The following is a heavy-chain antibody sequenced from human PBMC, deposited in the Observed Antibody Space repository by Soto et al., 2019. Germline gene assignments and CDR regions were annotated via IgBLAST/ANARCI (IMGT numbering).Heavy chain of an antibody. D-gene: IGHD5-12*01. Sequence: SETLSLTCTVSGGSVSSGSYYWSWIRQPPGKGLEWIGYIYYSGSTNYNPSLKSRVTISVDTSKNQVVFTMINMDPMDTATYYCAHTASDGYNFADFDYWGQGTLVTVSS. CDR2: IYYSGST. J-gene: IGHJ4*02. V-gene: IGHV4-61*01. CDR1: GGSVSSGSYY. CDR3: AHTASDGYNFADFDY.